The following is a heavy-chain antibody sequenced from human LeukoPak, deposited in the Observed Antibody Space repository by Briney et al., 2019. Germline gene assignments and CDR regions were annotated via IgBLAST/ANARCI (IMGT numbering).Heavy chain of an antibody. J-gene: IGHJ5*02. D-gene: IGHD3-9*01. CDR3: ARGGRGYDTDLRERWFAP. CDR1: GGSFSGYY. V-gene: IGHV4-34*01. CDR2: INHSGST. Sequence: PSETLSLTCAVYGGSFSGYYWSWIRQPPGKGLEWIGEINHSGSTNYNPSLKSRVTISVDTSKNQFALKLSSVTAADTAVYYCARGGRGYDTDLRERWFAPWGQATLVTV.